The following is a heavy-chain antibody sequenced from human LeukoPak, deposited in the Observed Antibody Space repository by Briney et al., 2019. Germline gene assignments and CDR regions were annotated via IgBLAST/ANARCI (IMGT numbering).Heavy chain of an antibody. J-gene: IGHJ5*02. CDR2: IYYSGST. CDR3: ARAEVKQQLVLGTWFDP. D-gene: IGHD6-13*01. Sequence: SETLSLTCAVSGGSISSYYWSWIRQPPGKGLEWIGYIYYSGSTNYNPSLKSRVTISVDTSKNQFSLKLSSVTAADTAVYYCARAEVKQQLVLGTWFDPWGQGTLVTVSS. V-gene: IGHV4-59*01. CDR1: GGSISSYY.